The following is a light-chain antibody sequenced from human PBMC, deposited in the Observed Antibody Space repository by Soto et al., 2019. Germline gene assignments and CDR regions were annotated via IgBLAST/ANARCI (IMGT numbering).Light chain of an antibody. Sequence: QSVLTQPASVSGSPGQSITISCTGTSSDVGGYNFVSWYQHRPRKAPKLIIYDVNNRPSGLSNRFSGSKSGNTASLTISGLQTEVEADYYCSSYTSSHTRVFGTGTKVTVL. CDR2: DVN. CDR3: SSYTSSHTRV. V-gene: IGLV2-14*01. J-gene: IGLJ1*01. CDR1: SSDVGGYNF.